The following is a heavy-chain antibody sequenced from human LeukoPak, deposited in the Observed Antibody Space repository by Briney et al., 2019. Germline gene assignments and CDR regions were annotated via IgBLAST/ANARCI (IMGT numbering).Heavy chain of an antibody. J-gene: IGHJ3*02. Sequence: GGSLRLSCAASGLTISSNYMNWVRQAPGKGLEWVSVISGSGGSTCYADSVKGRFTISRDNSKNTLYLQMNSLRAEDTAVYYCARGIPCGGDCYPDAFDIWGQGTMVTVSS. V-gene: IGHV3-53*01. CDR3: ARGIPCGGDCYPDAFDI. D-gene: IGHD2-21*02. CDR1: GLTISSNY. CDR2: ISGSGGST.